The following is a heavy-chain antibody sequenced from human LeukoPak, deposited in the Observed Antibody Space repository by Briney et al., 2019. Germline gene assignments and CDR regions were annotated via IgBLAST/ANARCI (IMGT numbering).Heavy chain of an antibody. CDR2: IKQDGSEK. CDR1: GFSCRSDL. J-gene: IGHJ5*02. CDR3: AGGSGYLITS. V-gene: IGHV3-7*01. D-gene: IGHD3-9*01. Sequence: PGGALMLGCSTNGFSCRSDLRKSSRQAAGKGLEWMAIIKQDGSEKHYKGSVEGRFTISRDNAKNSLHLQMNSLRAEDTAVYYCAGGSGYLITSWGQGTLVTVSS.